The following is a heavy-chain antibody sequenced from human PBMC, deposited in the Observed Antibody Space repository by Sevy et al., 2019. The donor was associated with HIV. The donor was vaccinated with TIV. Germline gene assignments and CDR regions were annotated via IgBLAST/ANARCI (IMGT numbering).Heavy chain of an antibody. CDR1: GFTFSGSA. V-gene: IGHV3-73*01. CDR2: IRSKANTYAT. CDR3: TRTKGLYGYYDSSGYQEDDAFDI. Sequence: GGSLRLSCAASGFTFSGSAMHWVRQASGKGLEWVGRIRSKANTYATVYAASSKGRFTISRDDSKNTSFLQMNSLKTEDTAVYYCTRTKGLYGYYDSSGYQEDDAFDIWGQGTMVTVSS. J-gene: IGHJ3*02. D-gene: IGHD3-22*01.